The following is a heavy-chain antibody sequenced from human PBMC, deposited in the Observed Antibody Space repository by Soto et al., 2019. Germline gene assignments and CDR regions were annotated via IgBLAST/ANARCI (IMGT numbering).Heavy chain of an antibody. J-gene: IGHJ4*02. CDR2: IYYSGST. V-gene: IGHV4-61*08. CDR3: ARHRKQLPFDY. D-gene: IGHD6-13*01. Sequence: SETLSLTCAVSGCSISSCGYSWSWNRQPPGKGLEWIGYIYYSGSTNYNPSLKSRVTISVDTSKNQFSLKLSSVTAADTAVYYCARHRKQLPFDYWGQGTLVTVSS. CDR1: GCSISSCGYS.